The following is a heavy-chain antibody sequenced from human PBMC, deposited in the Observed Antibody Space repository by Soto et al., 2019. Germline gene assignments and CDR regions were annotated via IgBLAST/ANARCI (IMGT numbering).Heavy chain of an antibody. CDR2: ISYDGSNK. J-gene: IGHJ4*02. V-gene: IGHV3-30-3*01. CDR1: GFTFSSYA. Sequence: PGGSLSLSCAASGFTFSSYAMHWVRQAPGKGLEWVAVISYDGSNKYYADSVKGRFTISRDNSKNTLYLQMNSLRAEDTAVYYCARDTIVRKGSWCPLGYWGQGTLVTVSS. CDR3: ARDTIVRKGSWCPLGY. D-gene: IGHD2-8*02.